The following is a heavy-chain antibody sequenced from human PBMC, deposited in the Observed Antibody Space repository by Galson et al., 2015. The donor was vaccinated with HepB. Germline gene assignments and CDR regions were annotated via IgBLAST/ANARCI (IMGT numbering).Heavy chain of an antibody. J-gene: IGHJ4*02. CDR3: AKGQVAYFGSGSYDY. V-gene: IGHV3-30*18. Sequence: SLRLSCAASGFAFSTYGMHWVRQAPGKGLEWVAVISYEGSNKYYVDSVEGRFTISRDNSKNTLYLQMNSLRAEDTAVYYCAKGQVAYFGSGSYDYWGQGTLVTVSS. D-gene: IGHD3-10*01. CDR1: GFAFSTYG. CDR2: ISYEGSNK.